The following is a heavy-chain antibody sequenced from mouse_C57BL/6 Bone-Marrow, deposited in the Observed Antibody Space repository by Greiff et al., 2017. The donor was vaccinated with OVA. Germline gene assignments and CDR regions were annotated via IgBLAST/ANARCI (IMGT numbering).Heavy chain of an antibody. J-gene: IGHJ4*01. CDR3: ARGVLRRRGYAMDY. V-gene: IGHV1-81*01. D-gene: IGHD2-4*01. Sequence: QVQLQQSGAELARPGASVKLSCKASGYTFTSYGISWVKQRPGQGLEWIGEIYPRSGNTYYNEKFKGKATLTADKSSSTAYMELRSLTSEDSAVYFCARGVLRRRGYAMDYWGQGTTVTVSS. CDR2: IYPRSGNT. CDR1: GYTFTSYG.